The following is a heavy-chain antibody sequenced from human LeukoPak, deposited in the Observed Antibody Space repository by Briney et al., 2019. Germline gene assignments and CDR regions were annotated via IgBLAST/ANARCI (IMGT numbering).Heavy chain of an antibody. V-gene: IGHV1-2*02. CDR1: GYTLTGYY. J-gene: IGHJ4*02. CDR3: ARDRVGSGWPRPYYFEV. Sequence: ASVKVPCKASGYTLTGYYLHWVRQAPGQGLEWMGWFNPNTGATHSAQKFQGRITMTRDTSISTAYMDLSRLRSDDTAVYYCARDRVGSGWPRPYYFEVWGQGTLVTVSS. CDR2: FNPNTGAT. D-gene: IGHD6-19*01.